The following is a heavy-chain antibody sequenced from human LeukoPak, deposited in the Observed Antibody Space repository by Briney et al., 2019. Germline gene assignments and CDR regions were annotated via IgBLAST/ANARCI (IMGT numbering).Heavy chain of an antibody. Sequence: PGGSLRLSCAASGFTFSSYEMNWVRQAPGKGLEWVSYISGSGSTIYYADSVKGRFTISRDNAKSSLYLQMNSLRAEDTAVYYCTGYSSSWYRNYWGQGTLVTVSS. CDR1: GFTFSSYE. D-gene: IGHD6-13*01. J-gene: IGHJ4*02. CDR2: ISGSGSTI. CDR3: TGYSSSWYRNY. V-gene: IGHV3-48*03.